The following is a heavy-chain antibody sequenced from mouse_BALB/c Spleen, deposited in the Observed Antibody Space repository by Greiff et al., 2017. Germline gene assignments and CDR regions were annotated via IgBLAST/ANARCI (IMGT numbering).Heavy chain of an antibody. V-gene: IGHV14-3*02. J-gene: IGHJ4*01. CDR2: IDPANGNT. Sequence: EVQLKQSGAELVKPGASVKLSCTASGFNIKDTYMHWVKQRPEQGLEWIGRIDPANGNTKYDPKFQGKATITADTSSNTAYLQLSSLTSEDTAVYYCARFGMVTTGYYAMDYWGQGTSVTVSS. CDR3: ARFGMVTTGYYAMDY. CDR1: GFNIKDTY. D-gene: IGHD2-2*01.